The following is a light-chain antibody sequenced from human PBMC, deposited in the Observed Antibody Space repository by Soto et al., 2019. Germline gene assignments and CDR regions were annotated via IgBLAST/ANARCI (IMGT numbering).Light chain of an antibody. J-gene: IGLJ2*01. CDR1: SSDVGGYNY. V-gene: IGLV2-14*01. CDR2: EGS. Sequence: SALTQPASVSGSPGQSITISCTGTSSDVGGYNYVSWYQQHPGKAPKLIIFEGSDRPSGISHRFSGSRSGNTASLTISGLQAEDEAEYYCSTYITSSTLFGGGTKLTVL. CDR3: STYITSSTL.